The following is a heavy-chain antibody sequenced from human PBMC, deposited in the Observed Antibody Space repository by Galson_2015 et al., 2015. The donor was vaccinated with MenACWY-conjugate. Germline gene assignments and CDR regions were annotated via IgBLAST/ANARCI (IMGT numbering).Heavy chain of an antibody. Sequence: SLRLSCAASGFTFSSYWMHWVRQAPGKGLVWVSRINSDGSSTSYADSVKGRFTISRDNAKNTLYLQMNSLRAEDTAVYYCARVQYYYYGSGAHSDFDPWGQGTLVTVSS. J-gene: IGHJ5*02. V-gene: IGHV3-74*01. D-gene: IGHD3-10*01. CDR3: ARVQYYYYGSGAHSDFDP. CDR2: INSDGSST. CDR1: GFTFSSYW.